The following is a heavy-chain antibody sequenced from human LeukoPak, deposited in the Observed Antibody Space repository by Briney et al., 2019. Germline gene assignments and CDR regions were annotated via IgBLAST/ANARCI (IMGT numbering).Heavy chain of an antibody. V-gene: IGHV1-18*01. J-gene: IGHJ6*03. CDR3: AKALPEDPPYYDFWSGYPLHYYYMDV. D-gene: IGHD3-3*01. CDR1: GGTFSSYA. Sequence: ASVKVSCKASGGTFSSYAISWVRQAPGQGLEWMGWISAYNGNTNYAQKLQGRVTMTTDTSTSTAYMELRSLRSDDTAVYYCAKALPEDPPYYDFWSGYPLHYYYMDVWGKGTTVTVSS. CDR2: ISAYNGNT.